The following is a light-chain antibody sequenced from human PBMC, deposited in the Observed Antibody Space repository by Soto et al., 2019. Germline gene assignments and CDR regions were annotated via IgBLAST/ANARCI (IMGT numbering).Light chain of an antibody. CDR1: QSLLHSNGYNY. V-gene: IGKV2-28*01. J-gene: IGKJ1*01. CDR2: LGS. Sequence: ILMTQSPLSLPVTPGEPASISCRSSQSLLHSNGYNYLDWYLQKPGQSPQLLIYLGSYRASGVPDRFSGSGSGTDFTLKISRVEAEDVGVYYCRQDRQTRTFGQGTKVDIK. CDR3: RQDRQTRT.